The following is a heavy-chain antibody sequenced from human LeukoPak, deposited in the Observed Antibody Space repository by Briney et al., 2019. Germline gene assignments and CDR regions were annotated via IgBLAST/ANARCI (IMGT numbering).Heavy chain of an antibody. CDR3: ARSDDSSDYSFNTFDY. V-gene: IGHV3-30*02. D-gene: IGHD3-22*01. J-gene: IGHJ4*02. CDR2: IRYDGSNK. CDR1: GFTFSSYG. Sequence: PGRSLRLSCAASGFTFSSYGMHWVRQAPGKGLEWVAFIRYDGSNKYYADSVKGRFTISRDNSKNTLYLQMNSLRAEDTAVYYCARSDDSSDYSFNTFDYWGQGTLVTVSS.